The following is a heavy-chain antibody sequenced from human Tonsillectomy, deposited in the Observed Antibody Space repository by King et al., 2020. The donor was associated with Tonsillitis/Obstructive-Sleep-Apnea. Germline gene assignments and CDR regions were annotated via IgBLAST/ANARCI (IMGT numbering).Heavy chain of an antibody. Sequence: VQLVESGSELKKPGASVKVSCKASGYTFTSYAMHWVRQAPGQGLEWMGWINTNTGNPTYAQGFTGRFVFSLDTSVSTAYLQISSLKAEDTAVYYCAREEVYYDSSGYYYYYYYMDVWGKGTTVTVSS. V-gene: IGHV7-4-1*02. D-gene: IGHD3-22*01. CDR3: AREEVYYDSSGYYYYYYYMDV. CDR2: INTNTGNP. CDR1: GYTFTSYA. J-gene: IGHJ6*03.